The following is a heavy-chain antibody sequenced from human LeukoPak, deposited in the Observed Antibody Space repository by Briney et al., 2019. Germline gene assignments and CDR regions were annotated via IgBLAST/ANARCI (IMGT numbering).Heavy chain of an antibody. J-gene: IGHJ3*02. CDR1: GFTFSSYG. CDR2: IRYDGSNK. CDR3: AKDRVTRGYSYGTDAFDI. D-gene: IGHD5-18*01. V-gene: IGHV3-30*02. Sequence: GGSLRPSCAASGFTFSSYGMHWVRQAPGKGLEWVAFIRYDGSNKYYANSVKGRFTISRDNSKNTLYLQMNSLRAEDTAVYYCAKDRVTRGYSYGTDAFDIWGQGTMVTVSS.